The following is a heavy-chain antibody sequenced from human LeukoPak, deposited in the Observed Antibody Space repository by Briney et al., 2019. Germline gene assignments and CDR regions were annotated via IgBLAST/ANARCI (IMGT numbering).Heavy chain of an antibody. J-gene: IGHJ4*02. Sequence: GGSLRLSCAASGFTFSGYGLHWVRQAPGKGLEWVAVIPYDGSNEYYADSVKGRFTISRDNSKNTLYLQMNSLRAEDTAVYYCARTLCGGDCYSGAIDYWGQGTLVTVSS. CDR3: ARTLCGGDCYSGAIDY. D-gene: IGHD2-21*02. CDR1: GFTFSGYG. V-gene: IGHV3-30*03. CDR2: IPYDGSNE.